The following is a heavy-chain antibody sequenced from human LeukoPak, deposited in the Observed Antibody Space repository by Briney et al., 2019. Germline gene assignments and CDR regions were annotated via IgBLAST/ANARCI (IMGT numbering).Heavy chain of an antibody. J-gene: IGHJ4*02. D-gene: IGHD3-22*01. Sequence: GESLRISCKGSGYSFTSYWIGWVRQMPGKGLEWMGIIYPGDSDTRYSPSFQGQVTISADKSISTAYLQWSSLKASDTAMYYCARNSYYYDSSGYYKSLDYRGQGTLVTVSS. CDR3: ARNSYYYDSSGYYKSLDY. CDR1: GYSFTSYW. CDR2: IYPGDSDT. V-gene: IGHV5-51*01.